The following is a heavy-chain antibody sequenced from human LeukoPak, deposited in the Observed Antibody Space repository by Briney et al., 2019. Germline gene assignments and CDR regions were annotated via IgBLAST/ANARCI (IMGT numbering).Heavy chain of an antibody. J-gene: IGHJ4*02. V-gene: IGHV3-64*01. CDR3: ARDHQSRGSGTTWDY. D-gene: IGHD3-10*01. Sequence: GGSLRLSCAASGFTFSSYWMSWVRQAPGKGLEYVSAISSNGGSTYYANSVKGRFTISRDNSKNTLYLQMGSLRAEDTAVYYCARDHQSRGSGTTWDYWGQGTLVTVSS. CDR2: ISSNGGST. CDR1: GFTFSSYW.